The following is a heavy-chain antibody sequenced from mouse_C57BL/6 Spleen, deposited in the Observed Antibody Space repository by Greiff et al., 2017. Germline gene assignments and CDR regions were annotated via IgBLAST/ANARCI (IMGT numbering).Heavy chain of an antibody. Sequence: QVQLKQPGAELVRPGSSVKLSCKASGYTFTSYWMEWVKQRPGQGLEWIGNIYPSDSETHYNQKFKDKATLTVDKSSSTAYMQLSSLTSEDSAVYYCARTRGYFDYWGKGTTLTVSS. CDR1: GYTFTSYW. CDR3: ARTRGYFDY. J-gene: IGHJ2*01. V-gene: IGHV1-61*01. CDR2: IYPSDSET.